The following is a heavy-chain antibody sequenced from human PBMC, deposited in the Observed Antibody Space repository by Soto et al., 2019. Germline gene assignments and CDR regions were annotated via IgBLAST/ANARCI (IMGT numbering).Heavy chain of an antibody. Sequence: EVQLVESGGGLVQSGGSLRLSCAASGFSFSDYSMNWVRQAPGKGLEWLAYIRDGVGSIKYADSEEGRFTISRDNAKNSLYLQMNSLRDEDTAVYYCARDHRYALDIWGQGTRVTVSS. V-gene: IGHV3-48*02. CDR3: ARDHRYALDI. J-gene: IGHJ3*02. CDR1: GFSFSDYS. CDR2: IRDGVGSI.